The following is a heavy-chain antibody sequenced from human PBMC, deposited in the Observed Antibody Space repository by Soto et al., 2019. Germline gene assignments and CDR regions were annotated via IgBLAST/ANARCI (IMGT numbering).Heavy chain of an antibody. Sequence: ASVKVSCKASGYTFTSYYMHWVRQAPGQGLEWMGIINPSGGSTSYAQKFQGRVTITRDTSTSTVYMEPSRLRSDDTAVYYCARDKNGSRSWTRNWFDPWGQGTLVTVSS. CDR2: INPSGGST. V-gene: IGHV1-46*01. D-gene: IGHD6-13*01. CDR1: GYTFTSYY. CDR3: ARDKNGSRSWTRNWFDP. J-gene: IGHJ5*02.